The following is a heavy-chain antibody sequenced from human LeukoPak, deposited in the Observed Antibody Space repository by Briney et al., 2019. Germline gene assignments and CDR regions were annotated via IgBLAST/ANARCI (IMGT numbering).Heavy chain of an antibody. Sequence: PGGSLRLSCAASGVTLSSYWMNWSRQAPGKGLEWVANIDQDGSEKYYVDSVKGRFTISRDNANNSLHLQMNSLRGEDTAVYYCASKLGYCSGGSCYSGFWGQGTLVTVSS. CDR3: ASKLGYCSGGSCYSGF. CDR2: IDQDGSEK. D-gene: IGHD2-15*01. CDR1: GVTLSSYW. J-gene: IGHJ4*02. V-gene: IGHV3-7*01.